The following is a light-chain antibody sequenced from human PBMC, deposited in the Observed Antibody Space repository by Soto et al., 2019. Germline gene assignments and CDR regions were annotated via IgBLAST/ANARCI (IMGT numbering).Light chain of an antibody. V-gene: IGKV3-15*01. Sequence: EIMMTQSPVTLSVSPGERATLSCRASQSVNSNLAWYQQKPGQAPRLLIYGASTRATGIPASFIGNGSGTEFTLTASSLQPEDFAVYYCQQYNNWPFITFGQGTRLEIK. CDR3: QQYNNWPFIT. CDR1: QSVNSN. J-gene: IGKJ5*01. CDR2: GAS.